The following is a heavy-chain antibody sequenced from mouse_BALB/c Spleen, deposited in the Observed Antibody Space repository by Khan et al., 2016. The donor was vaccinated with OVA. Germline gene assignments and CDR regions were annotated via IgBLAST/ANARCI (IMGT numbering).Heavy chain of an antibody. CDR2: VSPGSGSP. V-gene: IGHV1S41*01. CDR3: TRSNYYGNRLYAMDY. D-gene: IGHD1-1*01. Sequence: DLVKPGASVKLSCKASGYTFTSYWINWIKQRPGQGLEWIGRVSPGSGSPYYNEIFKGKETATIDKYYSTAYIQLNSLSSEDSAVYFCTRSNYYGNRLYAMDYWGQGTSVTVSS. J-gene: IGHJ4*01. CDR1: GYTFTSYW.